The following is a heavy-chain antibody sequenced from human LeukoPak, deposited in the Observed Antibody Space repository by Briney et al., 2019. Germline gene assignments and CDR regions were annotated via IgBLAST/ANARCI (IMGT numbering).Heavy chain of an antibody. Sequence: SETLSLTCAAYGGSFSGYYWSWIRQPPGKGLEWIGEINHSGSTNYNPSLKSRVTISVDTSKDQFSLKLSSVTAADTAVYYCARVEGGYYFDYWGQGTLVTVPS. CDR1: GGSFSGYY. V-gene: IGHV4-34*01. J-gene: IGHJ4*02. CDR2: INHSGST. CDR3: ARVEGGYYFDY.